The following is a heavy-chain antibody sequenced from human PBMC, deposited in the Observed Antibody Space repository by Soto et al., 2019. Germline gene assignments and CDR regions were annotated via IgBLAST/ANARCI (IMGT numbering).Heavy chain of an antibody. J-gene: IGHJ6*02. CDR2: IKQDGSEQ. CDR3: AREAV. CDR1: GFTFSGYW. Sequence: EVQLVESGGGLVQPGGSLRLACAASGFTFSGYWMSWVRQAPGKGLEWVANIKQDGSEQFYVDSVKGRFTISRDNAKNSLYLQMNSLRAEDTAVYYCAREAVWGQGTTVTVSS. V-gene: IGHV3-7*05.